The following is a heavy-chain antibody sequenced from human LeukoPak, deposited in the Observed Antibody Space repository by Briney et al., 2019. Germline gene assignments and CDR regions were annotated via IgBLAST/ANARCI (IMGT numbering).Heavy chain of an antibody. CDR3: ARLAIVVAREGAFDI. D-gene: IGHD3-22*01. CDR1: GFTFSSYSMN. Sequence: GSLRLSCAASGFTFSSYSMNWVRQAPGKGLEWIGSIYYSGSTYYNPSLKSRVTISVDTSKNQFSLKLSSVTAADTAVYYCARLAIVVAREGAFDIWGQGTMVTVSS. V-gene: IGHV4-39*01. CDR2: IYYSGST. J-gene: IGHJ3*02.